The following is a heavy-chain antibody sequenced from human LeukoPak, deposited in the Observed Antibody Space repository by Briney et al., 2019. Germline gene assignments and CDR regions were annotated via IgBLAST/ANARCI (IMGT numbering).Heavy chain of an antibody. CDR1: GYSFTSYG. D-gene: IGHD2-21*02. J-gene: IGHJ3*02. Sequence: ASVKVSCKASGYSFTSYGISWVRQAPGQGLEWMGWINAYNGNTNYAQKVQGGVTMTTATSTSTGNMELRILRSDDTAVYYGARCYGGDWGPFDIGGQGTMVTVSS. CDR2: INAYNGNT. V-gene: IGHV1-18*01. CDR3: ARCYGGDWGPFDI.